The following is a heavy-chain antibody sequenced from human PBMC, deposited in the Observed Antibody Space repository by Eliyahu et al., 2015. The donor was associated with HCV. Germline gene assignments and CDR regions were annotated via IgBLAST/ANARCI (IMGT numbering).Heavy chain of an antibody. CDR3: ALEGGSSGPRWFDP. D-gene: IGHD6-19*01. Sequence: QVQLVQSGAEVKRPGSSVKVSCKASGCTFTSYSIXWVRQAPGQGLEWLGGINPVFGTANYAQKFQGRVTITADESTNTVYMELSSLRSEDTAVYYCALEGGSSGPRWFDPWGQGTLVTVSS. CDR1: GCTFTSYS. V-gene: IGHV1-69*01. CDR2: INPVFGTA. J-gene: IGHJ5*02.